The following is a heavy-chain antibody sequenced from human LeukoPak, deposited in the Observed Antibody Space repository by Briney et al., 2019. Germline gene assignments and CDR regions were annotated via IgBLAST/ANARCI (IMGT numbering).Heavy chain of an antibody. CDR3: ARSGSYGSGSRWYWFDP. J-gene: IGHJ5*02. V-gene: IGHV4-4*02. CDR1: GGSISSSNW. Sequence: SETLSLTCAVSGGSISSSNWWSWVRQPPGKGLEWIGEIYHSGSTNYNPSLKSRGTISVDKSKNQFSLKLSSVTAADTAVYYCARSGSYGSGSRWYWFDPWGQGTLVTVSS. D-gene: IGHD3-10*01. CDR2: IYHSGST.